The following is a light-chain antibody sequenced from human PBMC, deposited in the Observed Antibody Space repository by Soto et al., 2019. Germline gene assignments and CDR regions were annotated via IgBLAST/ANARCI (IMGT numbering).Light chain of an antibody. Sequence: DIQMTQSPSSLSESVGDRVTISCRASRSIRTYLNWYQLKPGKAPKLLIYATSTLQNGVPSRFSGSGSGTDFTLTISSLQPEDFATYYCQQSYSSPRFTFGPGTKVDFK. J-gene: IGKJ3*01. V-gene: IGKV1-39*01. CDR3: QQSYSSPRFT. CDR1: RSIRTY. CDR2: ATS.